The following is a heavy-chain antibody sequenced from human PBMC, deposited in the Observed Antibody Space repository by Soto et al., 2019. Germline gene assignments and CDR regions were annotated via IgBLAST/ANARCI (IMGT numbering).Heavy chain of an antibody. V-gene: IGHV1-2*02. J-gene: IGHJ6*02. CDR1: GFTFSAYY. CDR3: ARILLDEYSSSWRSAYYGMDV. D-gene: IGHD6-13*01. Sequence: ASVKVSCKASGFTFSAYYIYWVRQAPGQGLEWIGWINPNSGGTNNAQKFQGRVTMTRDTSTSTVYMELSALIPDDTAVYYFARILLDEYSSSWRSAYYGMDVWGQGTTVTVSS. CDR2: INPNSGGT.